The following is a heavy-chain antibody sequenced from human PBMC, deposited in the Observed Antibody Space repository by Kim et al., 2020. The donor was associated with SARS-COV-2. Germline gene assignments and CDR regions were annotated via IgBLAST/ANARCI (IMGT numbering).Heavy chain of an antibody. CDR3: ARGGVTSFGAVIMGYYY. CDR2: IGGSVEST. Sequence: GGSLRLSCAASGFTFSSSPMTWVRQAPGRGLEWVSSIGGSVESTFYAVSVKGRFTISRDNSKHTLYLQMNSLRADDTAVYYCARGGVTSFGAVIMGYYY. V-gene: IGHV3-23*01. J-gene: IGHJ6*03. D-gene: IGHD3-3*01. CDR1: GFTFSSSP.